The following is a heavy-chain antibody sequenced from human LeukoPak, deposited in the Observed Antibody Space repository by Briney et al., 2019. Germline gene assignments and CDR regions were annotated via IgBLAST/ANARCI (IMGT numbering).Heavy chain of an antibody. V-gene: IGHV3-11*01. Sequence: PGGSLRLSCTVSGFTLTDHYMSWFRQSPGRGREWISWITSSGTTTDYADSVKGRFTISRDNNKNSVYLQMSSLGADDTAVYYCARDPDYGDPYWGQGTLVTVSS. CDR2: ITSSGTTT. CDR3: ARDPDYGDPY. CDR1: GFTLTDHY. D-gene: IGHD4-17*01. J-gene: IGHJ4*02.